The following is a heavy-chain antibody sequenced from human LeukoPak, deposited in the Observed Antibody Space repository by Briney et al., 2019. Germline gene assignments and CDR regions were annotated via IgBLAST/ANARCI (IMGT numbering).Heavy chain of an antibody. CDR2: IWFDGSNK. CDR3: ARVRYDSSGYYSDY. CDR1: GFTFSNYG. Sequence: GGSLRLSCAASGFTFSNYGMHWVRQAPGKGLEWVAFIWFDGSNKYYADSVKGRFTISRDNSKKTLYLQMNSLRAEDTAVYYCARVRYDSSGYYSDYWRQGTLVTVSS. J-gene: IGHJ4*02. D-gene: IGHD3-22*01. V-gene: IGHV3-33*01.